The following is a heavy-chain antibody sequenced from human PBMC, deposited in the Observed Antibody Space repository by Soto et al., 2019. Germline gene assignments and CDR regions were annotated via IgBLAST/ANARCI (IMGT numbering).Heavy chain of an antibody. CDR1: GGSFSGYY. CDR2: INHSGST. CDR3: ARGRIYGSGNSY. Sequence: SETLSLTCAVYGGSFSGYYWSWIRQPPGKGLEWIGEINHSGSTNYNPSLKSRVTISVDTSKNQFSLKLSSVTAADTAVYYCARGRIYGSGNSYWGQGTLVTVSS. V-gene: IGHV4-34*01. J-gene: IGHJ4*02. D-gene: IGHD3-10*01.